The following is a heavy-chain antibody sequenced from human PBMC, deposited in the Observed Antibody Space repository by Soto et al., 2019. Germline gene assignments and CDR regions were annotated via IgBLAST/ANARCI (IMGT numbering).Heavy chain of an antibody. CDR2: IYPGDSDT. J-gene: IGHJ6*02. V-gene: IGHV5-51*01. CDR3: ARHAEYIGDGSGRYYYGMDV. CDR1: GYSFTSYW. D-gene: IGHD6-6*01. Sequence: RGESLKISCKGSGYSFTSYWIGWVRQMPGKGLEWMGIIYPGDSDTRYSPSFQGQVTISADKSISTAYLQWSSLKASDTAMYYCARHAEYIGDGSGRYYYGMDVWGQGTTVTVPS.